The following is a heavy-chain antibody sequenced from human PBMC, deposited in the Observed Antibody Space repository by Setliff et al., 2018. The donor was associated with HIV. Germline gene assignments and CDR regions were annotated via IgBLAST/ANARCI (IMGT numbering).Heavy chain of an antibody. CDR3: ARARRDSYDRGRRNHYYIDV. V-gene: IGHV1-8*02. J-gene: IGHJ6*03. CDR2: MNPNSGNT. D-gene: IGHD3-22*01. CDR1: GYTFSSYD. Sequence: ASVKVSCKASGYTFSSYDINWVRQATGQGLEWMGWMNPNSGNTGYEQKFQGRVTMTRETSIGTAYMELNNLKFEDTAVYYCARARRDSYDRGRRNHYYIDVWGKGTPVTVS.